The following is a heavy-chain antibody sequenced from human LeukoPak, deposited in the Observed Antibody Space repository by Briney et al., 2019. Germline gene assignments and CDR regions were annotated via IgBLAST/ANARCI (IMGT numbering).Heavy chain of an antibody. CDR3: ARHVYGIVGATISDS. D-gene: IGHD1-26*01. V-gene: IGHV4-39*01. CDR1: GGSISSSSYY. CDR2: IYYSGST. J-gene: IGHJ5*01. Sequence: PSETLSLTCTVPGGSISSSSYYWGWIRQPPGKGLEWIGSIYYSGSTFYNPSLQSRVTISVDTSKNQFSLKLRSVTAADQAVYYCARHVYGIVGATISDSWGQGTLVTVSS.